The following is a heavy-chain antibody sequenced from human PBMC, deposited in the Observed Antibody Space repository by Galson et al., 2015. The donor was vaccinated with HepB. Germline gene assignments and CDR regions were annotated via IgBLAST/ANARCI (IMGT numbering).Heavy chain of an antibody. Sequence: SLRLSCAASGFTFDDYTMHWVRQAPGKGLEWVSGISWNSGDIGYADSVKGRFTISRDNAKTSLYLHMNSLRVEDTALYYCAKGSHYYYIDVWGKGTTVTVSS. J-gene: IGHJ6*03. CDR2: ISWNSGDI. V-gene: IGHV3-9*01. CDR1: GFTFDDYT. CDR3: AKGSHYYYIDV.